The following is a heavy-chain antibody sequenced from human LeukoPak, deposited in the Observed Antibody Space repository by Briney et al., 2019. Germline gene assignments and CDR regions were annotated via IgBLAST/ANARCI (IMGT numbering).Heavy chain of an antibody. CDR2: INPSGGST. J-gene: IGHJ5*02. Sequence: GASVKVSCKASGGTFSSYAISWVRQAPGQGLEWMGIINPSGGSTSYAQKFQGRVTMTRDMSTSTVYMELSSLRSEDTAVYYCARDISNYDGNWFDPWGQGTLVTVSS. CDR3: ARDISNYDGNWFDP. CDR1: GGTFSSYA. V-gene: IGHV1-46*01. D-gene: IGHD4-11*01.